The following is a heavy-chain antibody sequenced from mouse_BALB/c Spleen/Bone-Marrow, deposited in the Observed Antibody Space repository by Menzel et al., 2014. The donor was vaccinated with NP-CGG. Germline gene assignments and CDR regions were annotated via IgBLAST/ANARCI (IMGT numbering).Heavy chain of an antibody. CDR2: IDPANGNT. J-gene: IGHJ3*01. Sequence: EVKLQESGAELVKPGASVKLSCTASGFNIKDTYMHWVKQRPEQGLEWIGRIDPANGNTKYDPKFQGKATITADTSPNTAYLQLSSLTSEDTAVYYCAFYYYGSSLFAYWGQGTLVTVSA. V-gene: IGHV14-3*02. D-gene: IGHD1-1*01. CDR3: AFYYYGSSLFAY. CDR1: GFNIKDTY.